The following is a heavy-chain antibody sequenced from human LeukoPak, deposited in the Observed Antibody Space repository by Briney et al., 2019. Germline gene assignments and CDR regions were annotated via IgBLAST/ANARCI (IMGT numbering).Heavy chain of an antibody. V-gene: IGHV3-30-3*01. CDR3: ARGRYGDY. D-gene: IGHD4-17*01. CDR2: ISYDGSNK. CDR1: GFTFSSCA. Sequence: PGGSLRLSCAASGFTFSSCAMHWVRQAPGKGLEWVAVISYDGSNKYYADSVKGRFTISRDNSKNTLYLQMNSLRAEDTAVYYCARGRYGDYWGQGTLVTVSS. J-gene: IGHJ4*02.